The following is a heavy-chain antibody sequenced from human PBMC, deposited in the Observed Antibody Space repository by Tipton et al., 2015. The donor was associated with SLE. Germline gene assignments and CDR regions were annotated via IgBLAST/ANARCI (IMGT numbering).Heavy chain of an antibody. CDR1: GFSFDDYA. CDR2: IGWDSAYI. J-gene: IGHJ1*01. Sequence: SLRLSCAASGFSFDDYAMHWVRQAPGKGLEWVAGIGWDSAYIAYEDSVEGRFTISRDNAKKSLYLQMDSLRAEDTAFYYCVKDSGPSGYVSSYFKHWGQGTLVTVSS. D-gene: IGHD5-12*01. CDR3: VKDSGPSGYVSSYFKH. V-gene: IGHV3-9*01.